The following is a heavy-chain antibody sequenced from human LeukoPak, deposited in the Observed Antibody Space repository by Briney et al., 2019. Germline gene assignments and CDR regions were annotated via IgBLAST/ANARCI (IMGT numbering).Heavy chain of an antibody. Sequence: SETLSLTCTVSGGSISSSSCYWGWIRQPPGKGLEWIGSIYYSGSTYYNPSLKSRVTISVDTSKNQFSLKLSSVTVADTAVYYCASGRDCSSTSCYTPYYYYYYMDVWGKGTTVTISS. CDR1: GGSISSSSCY. CDR3: ASGRDCSSTSCYTPYYYYYYMDV. J-gene: IGHJ6*03. D-gene: IGHD2-2*02. CDR2: IYYSGST. V-gene: IGHV4-39*01.